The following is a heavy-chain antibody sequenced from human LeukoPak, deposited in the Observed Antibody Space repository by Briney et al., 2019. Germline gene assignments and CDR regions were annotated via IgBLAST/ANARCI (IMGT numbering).Heavy chain of an antibody. J-gene: IGHJ4*02. D-gene: IGHD5-12*01. CDR2: ISGSGDIT. V-gene: IGHV3-23*01. CDR1: GFTFSTYA. Sequence: GGSLRLSCAASGFTFSTYAMNWVRQAPGKGLEWVSGISGSGDITYYADSVKGRFTISRDNSKRTLYLRMNSLSAEDTAVYYCAKDVDIVATINGGFDYWGQGTLVTVSS. CDR3: AKDVDIVATINGGFDY.